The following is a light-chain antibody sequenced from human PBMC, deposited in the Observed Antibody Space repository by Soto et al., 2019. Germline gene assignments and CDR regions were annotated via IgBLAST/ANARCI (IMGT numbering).Light chain of an antibody. CDR2: DAS. V-gene: IGKV1-5*01. Sequence: IQMTQSPSTLSASVGDRVTITCRASQSVDGWLAWYQQKPGKAPQLLIYDASSLASGVPANFSGSGSGTDFTLTISSLQPDDFATYYCQQYSTSSTFGQGTKVEVK. CDR3: QQYSTSST. J-gene: IGKJ1*01. CDR1: QSVDGW.